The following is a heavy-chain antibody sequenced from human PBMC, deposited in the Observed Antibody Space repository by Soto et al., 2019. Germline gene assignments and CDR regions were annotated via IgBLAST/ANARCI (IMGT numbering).Heavy chain of an antibody. V-gene: IGHV1-69*06. J-gene: IGHJ6*02. CDR1: GGTFSSYA. CDR3: ARDLRIQLWLWDGMDV. CDR2: IIPNFGTA. Sequence: GASVKVSCKASGGTFSSYAISWVRQAPGQGLEWMGGIIPNFGTANYAQKLQGRVTMTADKSTSTAYMELRSLRSDDTAVYYCARDLRIQLWLWDGMDVWGQGTTVTVSS. D-gene: IGHD5-18*01.